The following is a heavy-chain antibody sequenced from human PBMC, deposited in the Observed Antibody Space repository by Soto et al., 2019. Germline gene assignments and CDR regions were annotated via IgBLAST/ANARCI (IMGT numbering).Heavy chain of an antibody. Sequence: QVQLVESGGGVVQPGRSLRLSCAASGFTFSSYGMHWVRQAPGKGLEWVAVIWYDGSNKYYADSVKGRFTISRDNSKNTLYLQMNSLRAEDTAVYYCAREYSGYDWVAVAGSNGMDVWGQGTTVTVSS. CDR1: GFTFSSYG. J-gene: IGHJ6*02. CDR3: AREYSGYDWVAVAGSNGMDV. D-gene: IGHD5-12*01. CDR2: IWYDGSNK. V-gene: IGHV3-33*01.